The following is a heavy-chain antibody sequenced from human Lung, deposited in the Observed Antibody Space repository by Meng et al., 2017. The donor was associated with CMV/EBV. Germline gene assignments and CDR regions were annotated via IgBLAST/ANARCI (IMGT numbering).Heavy chain of an antibody. CDR3: ARDGDYCTDGTCYFDY. V-gene: IGHV3-30-3*01. D-gene: IGHD2-8*01. J-gene: IGHJ4*02. Sequence: GGSLRLXCAVSGFTVSRYAMHWVRQAQGKGLEWVALMSFDGGNIQYTDSLKGRFTISRDNSKNVLYLEMNSLRLEDTAVYYCARDGDYCTDGTCYFDYWGQGXLVTVSS. CDR2: MSFDGGNI. CDR1: GFTVSRYA.